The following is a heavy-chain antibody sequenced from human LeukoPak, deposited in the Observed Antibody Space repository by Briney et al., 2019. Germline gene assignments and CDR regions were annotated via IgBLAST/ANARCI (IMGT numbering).Heavy chain of an antibody. J-gene: IGHJ5*02. V-gene: IGHV4-4*07. CDR1: GGSISSYY. Sequence: SETLSLTCTVSGGSISSYYWSWIRQPAGKGLEWIGRIYTSGSTNYNPSLKSRVTMSVDTSKNQFSLKLSSVTAADTAVYYCARALNDYGILTGYYLDWFDPWGQGTLVTVSS. CDR2: IYTSGST. CDR3: ARALNDYGILTGYYLDWFDP. D-gene: IGHD3-9*01.